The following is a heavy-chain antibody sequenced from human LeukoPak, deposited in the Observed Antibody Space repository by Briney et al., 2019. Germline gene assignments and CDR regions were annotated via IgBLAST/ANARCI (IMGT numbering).Heavy chain of an antibody. D-gene: IGHD2-2*01. J-gene: IGHJ3*02. CDR3: AKNGYCSSTRCYAPFDI. CDR2: ISDSGGGT. V-gene: IGHV3-23*01. CDR1: GFTFSSYA. Sequence: GGFLRLSCAASGFTFSSYAMSWVRQAPGKGLEWVSVISDSGGGTYYADSVKGRFTISRDNSKDTLYLQMNTLRAEDTAVYYCAKNGYCSSTRCYAPFDIWGQGTTVTVSS.